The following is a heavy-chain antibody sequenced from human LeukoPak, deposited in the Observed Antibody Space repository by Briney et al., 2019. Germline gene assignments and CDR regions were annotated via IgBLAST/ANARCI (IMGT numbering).Heavy chain of an antibody. V-gene: IGHV1-2*02. CDR2: INPNSGGT. CDR1: GYTFTNYY. CDR3: ARDLRLITMVRGVPGH. J-gene: IGHJ4*02. Sequence: ASVKVSCKASGYTFTNYYMHWVRQAPGQGLEWMGWINPNSGGTNYAQKFQGRVTMTRDTSISTAYMELSRLRSHDTAVYYCARDLRLITMVRGVPGHWGQGTLVTVSS. D-gene: IGHD3-10*01.